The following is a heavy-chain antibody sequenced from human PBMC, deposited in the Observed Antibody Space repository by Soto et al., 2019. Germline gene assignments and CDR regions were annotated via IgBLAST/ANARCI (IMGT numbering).Heavy chain of an antibody. CDR3: ARGGAYYDILTGHPWYFDY. CDR2: ISAYNGNT. V-gene: IGHV1-18*01. J-gene: IGHJ4*02. CDR1: GYTFTSYG. Sequence: ASVKVSCKASGYTFTSYGISWVRQAPGQGLEWMGWISAYNGNTNYAQKLQGRVTMTTDTSTSTAYMELRSLRSDNTAVYYCARGGAYYDILTGHPWYFDYWGQGSLVTVSS. D-gene: IGHD3-9*01.